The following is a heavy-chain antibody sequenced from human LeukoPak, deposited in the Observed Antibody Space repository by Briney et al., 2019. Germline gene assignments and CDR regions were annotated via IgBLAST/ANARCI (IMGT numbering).Heavy chain of an antibody. CDR3: AKDLPPFCSGGSCYGLDS. Sequence: GGSLRLSCAASGFTFSSYWMSWVRQAPGKGLEWVANIKQDGSEKYYVDSVKGRFAISRDNAKNSLYLQMNSLRPEDTAVYYCAKDLPPFCSGGSCYGLDSWGQGILVTVSS. J-gene: IGHJ4*02. D-gene: IGHD2-15*01. CDR2: IKQDGSEK. CDR1: GFTFSSYW. V-gene: IGHV3-7*01.